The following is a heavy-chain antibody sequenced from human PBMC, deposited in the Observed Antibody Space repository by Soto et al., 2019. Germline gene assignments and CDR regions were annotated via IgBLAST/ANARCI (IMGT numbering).Heavy chain of an antibody. CDR3: AREGQAPYYYYGMDV. V-gene: IGHV1-18*01. CDR1: GYTFTSYG. Sequence: ASVKVSCKASGYTFTSYGISWVRQAPGQGLEWMGWISAYSGNTKYAEKFQGRVTMTTDTSTSTAHMELRSLRSDDTAVYYCAREGQAPYYYYGMDVWGQGTAVTVSS. CDR2: ISAYSGNT. J-gene: IGHJ6*02.